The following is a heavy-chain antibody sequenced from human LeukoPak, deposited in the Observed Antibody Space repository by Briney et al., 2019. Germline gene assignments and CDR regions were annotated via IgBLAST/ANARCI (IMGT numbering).Heavy chain of an antibody. D-gene: IGHD2-21*02. CDR3: ARVAYCGGDCYSFDY. J-gene: IGHJ4*02. CDR2: ISSSGMYI. V-gene: IGHV3-21*01. Sequence: GGSLRLSCAASGFGLSTYSMNWVRQAPGKGPEWVASISSSGMYIHYADSMKGRFSISRHNANNSLFLQMNSLRAEDTAVSYCARVAYCGGDCYSFDYWGQGNLVSVSS. CDR1: GFGLSTYS.